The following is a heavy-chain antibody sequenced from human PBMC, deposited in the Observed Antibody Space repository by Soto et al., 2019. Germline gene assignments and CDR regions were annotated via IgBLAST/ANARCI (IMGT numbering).Heavy chain of an antibody. Sequence: SVKVSCKASGGTFSSYAISWVRQAPGQGLEWMGGIIPIFGTANYAQKFQGRVTITADESTSTAYMELSSLRSEDTAVYYCARGSIAAAGTDYYGMDVWGQGTTVTVSS. CDR2: IIPIFGTA. V-gene: IGHV1-69*13. J-gene: IGHJ6*02. CDR1: GGTFSSYA. CDR3: ARGSIAAAGTDYYGMDV. D-gene: IGHD6-13*01.